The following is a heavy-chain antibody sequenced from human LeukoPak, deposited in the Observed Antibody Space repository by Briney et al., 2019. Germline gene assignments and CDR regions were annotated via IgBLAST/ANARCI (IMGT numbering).Heavy chain of an antibody. Sequence: SETLSLTCAVYGGSFSGYYWSWIRQPPGKGLEWIGEVNHSGSTNYNPSLKSRVTISVDTSTNQFSLKLSSVTAADTAVYYCASSYYYGAGSYNKLAGLQHWGQGTLVTVSS. CDR1: GGSFSGYY. CDR3: ASSYYYGAGSYNKLAGLQH. CDR2: VNHSGST. V-gene: IGHV4-34*01. D-gene: IGHD3-10*01. J-gene: IGHJ1*01.